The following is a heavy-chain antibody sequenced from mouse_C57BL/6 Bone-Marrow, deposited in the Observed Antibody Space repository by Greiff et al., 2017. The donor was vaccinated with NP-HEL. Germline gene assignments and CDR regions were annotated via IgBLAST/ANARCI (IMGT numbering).Heavy chain of an antibody. CDR2: IRSKSSNSAT. CDR1: GFTFNTYA. CDR3: VSDRYNGSDWYFAV. V-gene: IGHV10-3*01. Sequence: EVKLVESGGGLVQPKGSLKLSCAASGFTFNTYAMHWVRQAPGKGLEWVARIRSKSSNSATYYADSVKDTFTISKYASQRLLYLQINNLKTEYIAMYYCVSDRYNGSDWYFAVWGTGTTVTVSS. D-gene: IGHD1-1*01. J-gene: IGHJ1*03.